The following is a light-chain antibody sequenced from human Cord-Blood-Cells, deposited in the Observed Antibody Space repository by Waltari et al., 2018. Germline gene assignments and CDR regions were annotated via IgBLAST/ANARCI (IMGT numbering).Light chain of an antibody. CDR1: RSAVGGYNY. CDR2: DVS. CDR3: SSYTSSSTWV. Sequence: QSALTQPASVSGSPGQSITISCPGTRSAVGGYNYAPWYQQPPGKAPKLMIYDVSNRPSGVSNRFSGSKSGNTASLTISGLQAEDEADYYCSSYTSSSTWVFGGGTKLTVL. V-gene: IGLV2-14*01. J-gene: IGLJ3*02.